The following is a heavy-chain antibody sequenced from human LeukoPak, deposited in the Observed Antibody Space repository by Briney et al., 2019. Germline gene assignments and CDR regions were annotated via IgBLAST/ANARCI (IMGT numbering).Heavy chain of an antibody. CDR3: ARSYGSYVLDY. J-gene: IGHJ4*02. CDR1: GGSITTYH. CDR2: AYYRGGT. Sequence: SETLSLTCTVSGGSITTYHWNWIRQPPGKGLEWIGYAYYRGGTKYNPSLKSRVSLSVDTSKNQVSPKLSSVTAADTAVYFCARSYGSYVLDYWGQGSLVIVSS. D-gene: IGHD6-6*01. V-gene: IGHV4-59*01.